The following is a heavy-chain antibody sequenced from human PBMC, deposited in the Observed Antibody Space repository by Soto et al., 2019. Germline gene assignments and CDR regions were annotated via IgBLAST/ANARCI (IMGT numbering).Heavy chain of an antibody. CDR2: IYHSGST. V-gene: IGHV4-4*02. CDR3: ARGAEMATIPLFDY. D-gene: IGHD5-12*01. Sequence: SETLSLTCAVSGGSISSSDWWSWVRQPPGKGLEWIGEIYHSGSTNYNPSLKSRVTMSVDKSKNQLSLKLSSVTAADTAVHYCARGAEMATIPLFDYWGQGTLVTVSS. CDR1: GGSISSSDW. J-gene: IGHJ4*02.